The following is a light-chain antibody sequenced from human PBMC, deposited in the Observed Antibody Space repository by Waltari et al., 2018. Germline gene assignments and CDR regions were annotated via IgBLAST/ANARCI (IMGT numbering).Light chain of an antibody. V-gene: IGKV3-20*01. Sequence: EIMLTQSPGTLSLSPGDRATLSCKASQSIVKYLAWYQQKPGQAPRLLIYHTSIRATGIPDSFSCSGSETDFSLTISRLEPEDFAVYYCQHYVRLPATFGQGTNVEIK. CDR3: QHYVRLPAT. CDR2: HTS. CDR1: QSIVKY. J-gene: IGKJ1*01.